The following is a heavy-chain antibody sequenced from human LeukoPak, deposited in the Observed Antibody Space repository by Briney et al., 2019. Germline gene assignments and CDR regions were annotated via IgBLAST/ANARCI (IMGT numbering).Heavy chain of an antibody. CDR1: GYLFTSYW. J-gene: IGHJ6*02. D-gene: IGHD6-19*01. CDR3: ARTPQDSSGWYDYYYGMDV. CDR2: IYPGDSDT. Sequence: GESLKISCKGSGYLFTSYWIGWVRQMPGKGLEWMGIIYPGDSDTRYSPSFQGQVTISADKSISTAYLQWSSLKASDTAMYYCARTPQDSSGWYDYYYGMDVWGQGTTVTVSS. V-gene: IGHV5-51*01.